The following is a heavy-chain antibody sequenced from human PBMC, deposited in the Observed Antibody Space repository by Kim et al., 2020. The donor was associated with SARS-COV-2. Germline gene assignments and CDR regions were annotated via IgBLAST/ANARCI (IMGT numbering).Heavy chain of an antibody. J-gene: IGHJ3*02. Sequence: ASVKVSCKASGYTFTSYGISWVRQAPGQGLEWMGWISAYNGNTNYAQKLQGRVTMTTDTSTSTAYMELRSLRSDDTAVYYCSRAKLWFGELFRDAFDIWGQGTMVTVSS. CDR1: GYTFTSYG. D-gene: IGHD3-10*01. CDR2: ISAYNGNT. CDR3: SRAKLWFGELFRDAFDI. V-gene: IGHV1-18*01.